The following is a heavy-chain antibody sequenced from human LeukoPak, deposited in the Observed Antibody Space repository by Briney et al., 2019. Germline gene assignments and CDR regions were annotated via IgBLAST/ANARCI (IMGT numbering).Heavy chain of an antibody. CDR1: GGTFSSHA. D-gene: IGHD3-10*01. CDR3: AVQVGTYGSGSYYMRGGYDY. CDR2: IIPFLGIA. V-gene: IGHV1-69*04. Sequence: ASVKVSCKASGGTFSSHAISWVRQPPGRGLEWVGRIIPFLGIANDAQKFQGRVTITADKSTSTAYMELSSLRSEDTAVYYCAVQVGTYGSGSYYMRGGYDYWGQGILVTVSS. J-gene: IGHJ4*02.